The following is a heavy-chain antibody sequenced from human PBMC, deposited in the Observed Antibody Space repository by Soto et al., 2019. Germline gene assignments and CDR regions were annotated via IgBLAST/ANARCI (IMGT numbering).Heavy chain of an antibody. CDR2: IYYSGST. V-gene: IGHV4-31*03. D-gene: IGHD6-19*01. CDR1: GGSISSGGYY. J-gene: IGHJ5*02. CDR3: ARHKGAVAEWNWFDP. Sequence: SETLSLTCTVSGGSISSGGYYWSWIRQHPGKGLEWIGYIYYSGSTYYNPSLKSRVAIAVDTSKNQFSLKLSSVTAADTAVYYCARHKGAVAEWNWFDPWGQGTLVTVSS.